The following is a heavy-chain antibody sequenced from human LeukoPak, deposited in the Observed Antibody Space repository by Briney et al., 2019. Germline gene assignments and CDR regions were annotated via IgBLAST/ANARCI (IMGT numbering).Heavy chain of an antibody. CDR3: ARDQVSGDYPYFDY. CDR2: ISSSSSYI. J-gene: IGHJ4*01. D-gene: IGHD4-17*01. CDR1: GFTFSSYS. V-gene: IGHV3-21*01. Sequence: GGSLRLSCAASGFTFSSYSMNWVRQAPGKGLEWVSSISSSSSYIYYADSVKGRFTIPRDNAKNSLYLQMNSLRAEDTAVYYCARDQVSGDYPYFDYWGQGILVTVSS.